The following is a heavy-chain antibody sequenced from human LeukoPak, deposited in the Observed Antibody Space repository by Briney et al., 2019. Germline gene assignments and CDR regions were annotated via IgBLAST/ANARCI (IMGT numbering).Heavy chain of an antibody. CDR1: GFTFSSYW. D-gene: IGHD6-25*01. CDR2: IKPDGSSI. V-gene: IGHV3-74*01. Sequence: GGSLRLSCAASGFTFSSYWMNWVRQAPGKGLVWVARIKPDGSSISSADSVKGRFTISRDNAKNSLYLQMNSLRADDTAVYYCARFAAGGSYYYYMDVWGKGTTATVSS. J-gene: IGHJ6*03. CDR3: ARFAAGGSYYYYMDV.